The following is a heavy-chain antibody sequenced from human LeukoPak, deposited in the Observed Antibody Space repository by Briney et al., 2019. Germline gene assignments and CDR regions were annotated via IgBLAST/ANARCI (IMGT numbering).Heavy chain of an antibody. Sequence: MSSETLSLICAVSGHSVSGAFWWSWVRLPPHKWLEWIGEIHHSGSSNYKPSLKSRVIISLDGSKRLFPLESSSVTAADTAVYYCVRHSGWYFGYWGQGTLVTVSS. CDR2: IHHSGSS. D-gene: IGHD6-19*01. CDR3: VRHSGWYFGY. CDR1: GHSVSGAFW. J-gene: IGHJ4*02. V-gene: IGHV4-4*02.